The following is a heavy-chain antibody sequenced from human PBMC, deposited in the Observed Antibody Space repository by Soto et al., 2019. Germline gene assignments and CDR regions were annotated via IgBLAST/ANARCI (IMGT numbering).Heavy chain of an antibody. Sequence: EVQLLESGGGLVQRGGSLRLSCAASGFPFSSYVMSWVRQAPGKGLEWVSGITGGGSNTFYADSVKGRFTISRDNSKNTLFLQMNSLTDEDTAVYYCTREATPVITPWVFDYWGRGTLVTVSS. D-gene: IGHD1-20*01. V-gene: IGHV3-23*01. CDR3: TREATPVITPWVFDY. CDR1: GFPFSSYV. CDR2: ITGGGSNT. J-gene: IGHJ4*02.